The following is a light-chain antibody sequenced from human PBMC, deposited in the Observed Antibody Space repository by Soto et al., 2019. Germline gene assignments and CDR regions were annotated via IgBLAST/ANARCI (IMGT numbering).Light chain of an antibody. CDR3: CSYAGSSTFYV. J-gene: IGLJ1*01. CDR1: SSDVGGYGY. CDR2: DVY. V-gene: IGLV2-11*01. Sequence: QSALTQPRSVSGSHGQSVTISCTGTSSDVGGYGYVSWYQQHPGKAPKLMIYDVYNRPSGVPDRFSGSKSGNTASLTISGLQAEDEDVYYCCSYAGSSTFYVFGTGPKLTVL.